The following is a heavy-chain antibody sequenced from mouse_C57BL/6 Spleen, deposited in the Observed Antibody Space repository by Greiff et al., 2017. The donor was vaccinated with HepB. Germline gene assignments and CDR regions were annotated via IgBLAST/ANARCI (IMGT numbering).Heavy chain of an antibody. V-gene: IGHV5-16*01. CDR1: GFTFSDYY. J-gene: IGHJ2*01. Sequence: DVKLVESEGGLVQPGSSMKLSCTASGFTFSDYYMAWVRQVPEKGLEWVANINYDGSSTYYLDSLKSRFIISRDNAKNILYLQMSSLKSEDTATYYCARVSFFYFDYWGQGTTLTVSS. CDR3: ARVSFFYFDY. CDR2: INYDGSST.